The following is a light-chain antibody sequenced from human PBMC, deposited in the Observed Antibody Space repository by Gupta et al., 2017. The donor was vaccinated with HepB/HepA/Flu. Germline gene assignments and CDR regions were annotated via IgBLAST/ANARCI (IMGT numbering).Light chain of an antibody. V-gene: IGLV2-18*02. Sequence: QPALTQPPSVSGSPGQSVTTSCTGTSSDVGSYKRVSWYRQPPGTAPKLMIYEVSNRPSGVPDRFSGSKSGNTASLTISGLQAEDEADYYCSSYTSSSTSYVFGTGTKVTVL. CDR1: SSDVGSYKR. CDR2: EVS. CDR3: SSYTSSSTSYV. J-gene: IGLJ1*01.